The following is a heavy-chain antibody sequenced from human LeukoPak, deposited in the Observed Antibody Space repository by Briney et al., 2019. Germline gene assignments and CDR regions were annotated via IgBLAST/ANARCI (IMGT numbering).Heavy chain of an antibody. V-gene: IGHV3-23*01. Sequence: GGSLRLSCAASGFTLSSYAMSWVRQAPGKGLEWVSAISGSGGSTYYADSVKGRFTISRDNSKNTLYLQMNSLRAEDTAVYYCAKDGVPVGHFDYWGQGTLVTVSS. J-gene: IGHJ4*02. D-gene: IGHD4-23*01. CDR1: GFTLSSYA. CDR2: ISGSGGST. CDR3: AKDGVPVGHFDY.